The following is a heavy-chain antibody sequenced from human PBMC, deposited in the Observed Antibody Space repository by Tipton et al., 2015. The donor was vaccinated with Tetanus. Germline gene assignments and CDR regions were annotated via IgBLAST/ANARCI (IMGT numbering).Heavy chain of an antibody. CDR1: GFTFDDYA. CDR3: ARELHYYYGMDV. J-gene: IGHJ6*02. V-gene: IGHV3-9*01. CDR2: ISWNSGSI. Sequence: SLRLSCAASGFTFDDYAMHWVRQAPGKGLEWVSGISWNSGSIGYADSVKGRFTISRDNAKNSLYLQMNSLRAEDTAVYYCARELHYYYGMDVWGQGTTVTVSS.